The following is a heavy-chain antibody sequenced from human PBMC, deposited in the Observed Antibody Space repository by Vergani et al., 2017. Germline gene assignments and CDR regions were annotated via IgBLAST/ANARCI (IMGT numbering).Heavy chain of an antibody. CDR1: GYTFTSYG. CDR3: ARDRYYDFWSGYYKYYYYGMDV. V-gene: IGHV1-18*01. Sequence: QVQLVQSGAEVKKPGASVKVSCMASGYTFTSYGISWVRQAPGQGLEWMGWISAYNGNTNYAQKLQGRVTMTTDTSTSTAYMELRSLRSDDTAVYYCARDRYYDFWSGYYKYYYYGMDVWGQGTTVTVSS. CDR2: ISAYNGNT. D-gene: IGHD3-3*01. J-gene: IGHJ6*02.